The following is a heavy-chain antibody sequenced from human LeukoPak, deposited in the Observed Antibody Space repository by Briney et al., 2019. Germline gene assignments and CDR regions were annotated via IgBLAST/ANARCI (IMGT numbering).Heavy chain of an antibody. D-gene: IGHD5-18*01. CDR1: RFTFSTFW. Sequence: PGGSLRLSCAASRFTFSTFWMSWVRQAPGKGLEWVANIKKDGSEKYYVDSVKGRFTISRDNAKTSLYLQMNSLRAEDTAVYYCARDLSGVTGYTYGRGIDYWGQGTLVTVSS. J-gene: IGHJ4*02. V-gene: IGHV3-7*01. CDR2: IKKDGSEK. CDR3: ARDLSGVTGYTYGRGIDY.